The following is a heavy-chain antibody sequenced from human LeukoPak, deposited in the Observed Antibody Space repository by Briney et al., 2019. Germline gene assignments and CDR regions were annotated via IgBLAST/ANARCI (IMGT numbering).Heavy chain of an antibody. J-gene: IGHJ5*02. CDR2: IYYSGST. CDR1: GGSISSYY. Sequence: SETLSLTCTVSGGSISSYYWSWIRQPPGKGLEWIGYIYYSGSTNYNPSLKSRVTISVDTSKNQFSLKPSSVTAADTAVYYCARRRNWNDLSHWFDPWGQGTLVTVSS. CDR3: ARRRNWNDLSHWFDP. V-gene: IGHV4-59*08. D-gene: IGHD1-1*01.